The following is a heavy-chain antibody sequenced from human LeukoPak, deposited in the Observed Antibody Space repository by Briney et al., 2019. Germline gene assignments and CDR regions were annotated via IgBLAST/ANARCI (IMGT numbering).Heavy chain of an antibody. CDR1: GFTFSSYS. D-gene: IGHD3-22*01. Sequence: GGSLRLSCAASGFTFSSYSMNWVRQAPGKGLEWVSYISSSSSTIYYADSVKGRFTISRDNAKNSLYLQMNSLRAEDTAVSYCARDLDSSGYYPRGDFQHWGQGTLVTVSS. CDR3: ARDLDSSGYYPRGDFQH. CDR2: ISSSSSTI. J-gene: IGHJ1*01. V-gene: IGHV3-48*01.